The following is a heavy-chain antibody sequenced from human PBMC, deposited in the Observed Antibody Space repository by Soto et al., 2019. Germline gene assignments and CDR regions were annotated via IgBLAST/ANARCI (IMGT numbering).Heavy chain of an antibody. Sequence: EVRLLESGGGLLPPGRSLRLSCAASGFTFSSYAMSWVRQAPGKGLEWVSAISGRGGSTFYTDSVRGRFTISRDNSKNTVYLQMSSLRVEDTAVYFCAKVGLAMADPYYFDYWGQGTLVTVSS. CDR3: AKVGLAMADPYYFDY. D-gene: IGHD6-19*01. CDR1: GFTFSSYA. CDR2: ISGRGGST. J-gene: IGHJ4*02. V-gene: IGHV3-23*01.